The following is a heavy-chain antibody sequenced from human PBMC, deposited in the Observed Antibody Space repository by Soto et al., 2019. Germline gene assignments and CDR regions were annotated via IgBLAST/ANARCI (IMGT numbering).Heavy chain of an antibody. V-gene: IGHV1-46*01. CDR3: ARENGYGSGSYYNWFDP. D-gene: IGHD3-10*01. CDR2: IHPSGKST. Sequence: ASVKVSCKASGYTFTTYYIHWVRQAPGQGLEWMGVIHPSGKSTTYAQKFQGRVTMTRNTSISTAYMELSSLRSEDTAVYYCARENGYGSGSYYNWFDPWGQGTLVTVSS. J-gene: IGHJ5*02. CDR1: GYTFTTYY.